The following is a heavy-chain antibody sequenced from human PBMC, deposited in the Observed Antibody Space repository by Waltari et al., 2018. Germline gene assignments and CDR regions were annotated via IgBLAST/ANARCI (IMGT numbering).Heavy chain of an antibody. Sequence: EVQLVESGGGLVKPGGSLRLSCAASGFTFSNAWMSWVRPAPGRGLELGGRIKRKTDGGTTDYAAPVKGRFTISRDDSKNTLYLQMNSLKTEDTAVYYCTTDYYGDYGRDAFDIWGQGTMVTVSS. CDR2: IKRKTDGGTT. CDR1: GFTFSNAW. CDR3: TTDYYGDYGRDAFDI. J-gene: IGHJ3*02. D-gene: IGHD4-17*01. V-gene: IGHV3-15*01.